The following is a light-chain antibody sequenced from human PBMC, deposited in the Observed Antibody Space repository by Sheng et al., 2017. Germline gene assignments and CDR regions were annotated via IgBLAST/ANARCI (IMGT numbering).Light chain of an antibody. CDR1: QSVTSN. Sequence: PGERATLSCRASQSVTSNLAWYQQKPGQAPRLLIYGADTRATGVPARFSGSGSGTEFTLTISSLQSEDFAVYYCQQYNDWPPWTFGQGTKLEIK. V-gene: IGKV3-15*01. J-gene: IGKJ1*01. CDR2: GAD. CDR3: QQYNDWPPWT.